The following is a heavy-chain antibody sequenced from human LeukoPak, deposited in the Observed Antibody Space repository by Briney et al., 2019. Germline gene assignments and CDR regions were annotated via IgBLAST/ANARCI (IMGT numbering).Heavy chain of an antibody. J-gene: IGHJ4*02. CDR2: INPNSGGT. D-gene: IGHD2-21*02. V-gene: IGHV1-2*02. CDR1: GYTFTGYY. CDR3: AKSDGYGLIDY. Sequence: ASVKVSCKASGYTFTGYYMHWVRQAPGQGLEWMGWINPNSGGTNYAQKFQGRVTMTRDTSKNQFFLKLNSVTAADTAMYYCAKSDGYGLIDYLGQGTLVTVSS.